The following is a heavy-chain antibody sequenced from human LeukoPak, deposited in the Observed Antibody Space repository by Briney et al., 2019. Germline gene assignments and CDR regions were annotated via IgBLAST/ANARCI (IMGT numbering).Heavy chain of an antibody. CDR1: RFIVSSNY. J-gene: IGHJ4*02. Sequence: GGSLRLSCAASRFIVSSNYMSWVRHAPGSGLEWFSVIYSDDSTYFADSVKGLFTISRDNSENTLYLQMNSLRAEDTAVYYCASGLFYYDSSWIDYWGQGTLVTVSS. CDR2: IYSDDST. V-gene: IGHV3-53*01. CDR3: ASGLFYYDSSWIDY. D-gene: IGHD3-22*01.